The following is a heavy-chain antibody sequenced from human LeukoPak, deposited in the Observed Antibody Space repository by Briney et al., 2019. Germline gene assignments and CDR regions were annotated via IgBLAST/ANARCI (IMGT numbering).Heavy chain of an antibody. CDR1: GFTFSSYE. CDR2: ISSSGTTI. Sequence: QSGGSLRLSCAASGFTFSSYEMNWVRQAPGKGLEWVSYISSSGTTIYYADSVKGRFTISRDNAKNSLYLQMNSLRVEDTAVYYCANLDQGITIFGVVTTDAFNIWGQGTMVTVSS. J-gene: IGHJ3*02. CDR3: ANLDQGITIFGVVTTDAFNI. V-gene: IGHV3-48*03. D-gene: IGHD3-3*01.